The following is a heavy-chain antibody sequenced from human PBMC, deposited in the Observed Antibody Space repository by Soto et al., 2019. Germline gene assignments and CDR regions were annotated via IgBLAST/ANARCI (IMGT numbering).Heavy chain of an antibody. V-gene: IGHV3-23*01. J-gene: IGHJ3*02. D-gene: IGHD3-3*01. CDR3: AKGYDFWGWGSFDI. Sequence: GGSLRLSCAASGFTFSSYAMSWVRQAPGKGLEWVSAISGSGGSTYYADSVKGRLTISRDNSKNTLYLQMTSLRAENTAVYYCAKGYDFWGWGSFDIWGQGTMVTVSS. CDR2: ISGSGGST. CDR1: GFTFSSYA.